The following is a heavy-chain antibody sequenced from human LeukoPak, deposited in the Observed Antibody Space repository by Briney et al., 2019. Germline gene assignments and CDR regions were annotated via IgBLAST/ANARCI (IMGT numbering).Heavy chain of an antibody. J-gene: IGHJ4*02. V-gene: IGHV3-23*01. D-gene: IGHD5-18*01. Sequence: GGSLRLSCAASGFTFSSYAMSWVRQAPGKGLEWVSAISGSGGSTYYADSVEGRFTISRDNSKNTLYLQMNSLRAEDTAVYYCARQLWYPFDYWGQGTLVTVSS. CDR2: ISGSGGST. CDR3: ARQLWYPFDY. CDR1: GFTFSSYA.